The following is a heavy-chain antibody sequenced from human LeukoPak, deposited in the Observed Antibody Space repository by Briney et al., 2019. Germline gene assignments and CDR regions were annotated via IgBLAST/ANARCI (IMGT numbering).Heavy chain of an antibody. J-gene: IGHJ4*02. V-gene: IGHV3-64*01. D-gene: IGHD5-18*01. CDR1: GFTFSSYP. Sequence: GGSLRLSCAASGFTFSSYPMHWVRQAPGKGLEYVSAISSSGGSTYYANSVKGRFTISRDNSKNTLYLQMNSLRAEDTAVYYCARGRALGYSYGFNDFDYWGQGTLVTVSS. CDR3: ARGRALGYSYGFNDFDY. CDR2: ISSSGGST.